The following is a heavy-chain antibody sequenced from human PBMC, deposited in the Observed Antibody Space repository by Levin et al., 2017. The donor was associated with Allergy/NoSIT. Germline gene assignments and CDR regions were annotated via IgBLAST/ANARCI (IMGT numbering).Heavy chain of an antibody. Sequence: GGSLRLSCAASGFTFSSYNMNWVRQAPGKGLEWVSFISTSTSTIYYLDSVKGRFTISRDNAENSLYLQMNSLRAGDTAVYYCARERVGGRPCDYWGRGTLVTVSS. J-gene: IGHJ4*02. CDR3: ARERVGGRPCDY. CDR2: ISTSTSTI. D-gene: IGHD2-15*01. CDR1: GFTFSSYN. V-gene: IGHV3-48*01.